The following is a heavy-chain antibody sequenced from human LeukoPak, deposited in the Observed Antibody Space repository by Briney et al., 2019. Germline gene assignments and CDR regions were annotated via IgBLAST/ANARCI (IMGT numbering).Heavy chain of an antibody. CDR3: ARGENSGSYFSYFDS. V-gene: IGHV4-34*01. CDR1: GGSFSGHY. J-gene: IGHJ5*01. CDR2: IDHTGRS. Sequence: SETLPLTCAVYGGSFSGHYWTWIRQPPGKGLEWIEEIDHTGRSTYNPSLTSRVTISKDSSKNQFSLSLGSVIAADTAVYFCARGENSGSYFSYFDSWAQGTPVTVSS. D-gene: IGHD3-10*01.